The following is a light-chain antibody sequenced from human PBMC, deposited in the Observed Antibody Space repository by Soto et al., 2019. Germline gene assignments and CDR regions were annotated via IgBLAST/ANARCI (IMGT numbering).Light chain of an antibody. V-gene: IGKV1-5*01. Sequence: DIQLTQSPSTLSASIGDTVTLTCRASQSLTGRLAWYQKKPGRPPKLLIYGVSMLESGITSRFSVSESWADFTLTISSLLPDDLATFDCQQDKVYPYTFGQGT. CDR3: QQDKVYPYT. CDR1: QSLTGR. J-gene: IGKJ2*01. CDR2: GVS.